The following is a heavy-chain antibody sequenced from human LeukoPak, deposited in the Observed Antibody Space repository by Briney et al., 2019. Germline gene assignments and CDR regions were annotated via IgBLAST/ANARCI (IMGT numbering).Heavy chain of an antibody. CDR3: ARRRGQQLVLQDDY. Sequence: SETLSLTCTVSGGSISSSSYYWGWIRQPPGKGLEWIGSISYSVSTYYNPSLKSRVTISVDTSKNQFSLTLSSVTAADTAVYYCARRRGQQLVLQDDYWGQGTLVTVSS. J-gene: IGHJ4*02. CDR2: ISYSVST. CDR1: GGSISSSSYY. V-gene: IGHV4-39*01. D-gene: IGHD6-13*01.